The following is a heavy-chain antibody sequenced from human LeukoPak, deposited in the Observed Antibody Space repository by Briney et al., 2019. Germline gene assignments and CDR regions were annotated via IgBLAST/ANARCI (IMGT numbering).Heavy chain of an antibody. J-gene: IGHJ4*02. Sequence: PGGSLRLSCAASGFTFSSYAMHWVRQAPGKGLEWVAVISYDGSNKYYADSVKGRFTISRDNSKNTLYLQMNSLRAEDTAVYYCASSFLKGSWYWPFDYWGQGTLVTVSS. D-gene: IGHD6-13*01. CDR1: GFTFSSYA. V-gene: IGHV3-30-3*01. CDR3: ASSFLKGSWYWPFDY. CDR2: ISYDGSNK.